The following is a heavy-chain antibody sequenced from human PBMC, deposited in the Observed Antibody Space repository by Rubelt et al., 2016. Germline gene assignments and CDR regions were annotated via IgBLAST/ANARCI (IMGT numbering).Heavy chain of an antibody. J-gene: IGHJ3*02. CDR3: ATGFDAVEI. CDR1: GYSFPSYW. D-gene: IGHD1-1*01. Sequence: EVQLVQSGAEVKKSGESLKISCKGSGYSFPSYWIGWVRQVPGKGLEWMGIIYPGDSATRYSPAFPGPVALSADKSINTAYLEWSSLKASDTAIYYCATGFDAVEIWGQGTMVTVSS. V-gene: IGHV5-51*01. CDR2: IYPGDSAT.